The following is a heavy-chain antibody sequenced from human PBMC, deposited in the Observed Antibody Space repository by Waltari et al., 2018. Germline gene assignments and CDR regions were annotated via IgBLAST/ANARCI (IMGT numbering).Heavy chain of an antibody. D-gene: IGHD6-19*01. CDR3: ARTGHIAVAGLDY. CDR2: IYHSGST. CDR1: GYSISSGYY. J-gene: IGHJ4*02. V-gene: IGHV4-38-2*01. Sequence: QVQLQESGPGLVKPSETLSLTCAVSGYSISSGYYWGWIRQPPGKGLEWIGSIYHSGSTYYNPSLKCRGTISVDPSKNPFSLDLSPLTAADTALYYCARTGHIAVAGLDYWGQGTLVTVSS.